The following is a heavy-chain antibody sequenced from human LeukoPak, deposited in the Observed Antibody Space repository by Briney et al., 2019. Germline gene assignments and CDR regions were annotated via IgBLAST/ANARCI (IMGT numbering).Heavy chain of an antibody. D-gene: IGHD6-19*01. CDR2: IYYSGST. CDR1: GGSISSYY. CDR3: ARAVAGTMDY. J-gene: IGHJ4*02. Sequence: SETLSLTCTVSGGSISSYYWSWIRQPPGKGLEWMGYIYYSGSTNYNPSLKSRVTISVDTSKNQFSLKLSSVTAADTAVYYCARAVAGTMDYWGQGTLVTVSS. V-gene: IGHV4-59*01.